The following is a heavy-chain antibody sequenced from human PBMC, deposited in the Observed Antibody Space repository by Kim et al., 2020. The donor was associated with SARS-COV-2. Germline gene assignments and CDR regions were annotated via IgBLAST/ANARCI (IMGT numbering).Heavy chain of an antibody. CDR2: ISYDGSNK. Sequence: GGSLRLSCAASGFTFSSYGMHWVRQAPGKGLEWVAVISYDGSNKYYADSVKGRFTISRDNSKNTLYLQMNSLRAEDTAVYYCAKDFGFGEPPTNWFDPWGRGTLVTVS. CDR1: GFTFSSYG. D-gene: IGHD3-10*01. J-gene: IGHJ5*02. CDR3: AKDFGFGEPPTNWFDP. V-gene: IGHV3-30*18.